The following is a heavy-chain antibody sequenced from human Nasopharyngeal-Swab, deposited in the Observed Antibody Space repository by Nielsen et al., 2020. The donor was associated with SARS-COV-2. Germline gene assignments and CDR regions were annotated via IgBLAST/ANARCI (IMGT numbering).Heavy chain of an antibody. V-gene: IGHV3-74*01. CDR2: INSDGSST. J-gene: IGHJ4*02. Sequence: GGSLRLSCAASGFTFSTYWMHWVRQAPGKGLVWVSQINSDGSSTSYADSVKGRFTISRDNSKNTLYPQMNSLRAEDTAVYYCARVGGSYFYGYFDYWGQGTLVTVSS. CDR3: ARVGGSYFYGYFDY. CDR1: GFTFSTYW. D-gene: IGHD1-26*01.